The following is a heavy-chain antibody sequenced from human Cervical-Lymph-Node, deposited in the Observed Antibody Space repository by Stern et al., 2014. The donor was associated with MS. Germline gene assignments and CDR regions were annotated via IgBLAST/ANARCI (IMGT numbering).Heavy chain of an antibody. J-gene: IGHJ4*02. Sequence: QVQLQESGPGLVKPSETLSLICTVSGGSLSDDSACGGWIRQSPGKGLEWIGTIYYSGNTFYNPPLEIRVTISANMSKNQLSLKLRFGTAADTAVYYCARRYCSGGVCYYFDPWGQGTLVTVSS. V-gene: IGHV4-39*01. CDR3: ARRYCSGGVCYYFDP. D-gene: IGHD2-15*01. CDR2: IYYSGNT. CDR1: GGSLSDDSAC.